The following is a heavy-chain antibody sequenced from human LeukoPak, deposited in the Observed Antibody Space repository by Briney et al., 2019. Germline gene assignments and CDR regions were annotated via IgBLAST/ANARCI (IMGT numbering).Heavy chain of an antibody. CDR1: GGSVSSGGYY. J-gene: IGHJ3*02. Sequence: PSETLSLTCTVSGGSVSSGGYYWSWIRQPPGKGLEWIGYIYYSGSTNYNPSLKSRVTISVDTSKNQFSLKLSSVTAADTAVYYCARNRDYYDSSGYYWPAFDIWGQGTMVTVSS. V-gene: IGHV4-61*08. D-gene: IGHD3-22*01. CDR2: IYYSGST. CDR3: ARNRDYYDSSGYYWPAFDI.